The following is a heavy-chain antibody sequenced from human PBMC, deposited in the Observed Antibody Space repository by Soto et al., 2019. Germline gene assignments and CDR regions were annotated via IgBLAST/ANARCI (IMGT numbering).Heavy chain of an antibody. CDR3: ARVNADDSSGYYYCYAFDI. Sequence: QPGGSLRLSCVASGFTVSRNYMSWVRQAPGKGLEWVSVIYSGGSTYYADSVKGRFTISRDNSKNTLYLQMNSLRAEDTAVYYCARVNADDSSGYYYCYAFDIWGQGTMVTVSS. CDR2: IYSGGST. D-gene: IGHD3-22*01. CDR1: GFTVSRNY. J-gene: IGHJ3*02. V-gene: IGHV3-53*01.